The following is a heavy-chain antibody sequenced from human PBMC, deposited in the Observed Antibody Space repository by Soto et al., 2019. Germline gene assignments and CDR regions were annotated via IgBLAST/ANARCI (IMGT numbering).Heavy chain of an antibody. CDR2: IFYSGTT. D-gene: IGHD4-17*01. J-gene: IGHJ4*02. CDR1: GVSLSSSNW. CDR3: ARRSVYGDIDF. V-gene: IGHV4-4*02. Sequence: QVQLQESGPGLVRPSGTLSLTCGVSGVSLSSSNWWSWVRQPPGKGLEWIGEIFYSGTTNHNPSLKSRLTNSLDKPKNQFSLRLTSVTAADTAVYFCARRSVYGDIDFWGQGTLVTVSS.